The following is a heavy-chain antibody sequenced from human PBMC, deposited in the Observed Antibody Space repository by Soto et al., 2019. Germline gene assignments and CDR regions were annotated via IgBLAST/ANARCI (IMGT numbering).Heavy chain of an antibody. D-gene: IGHD5-18*01. J-gene: IGHJ1*01. CDR3: ARHTCPPYSFRYGEI. CDR1: GYSFLNFW. CDR2: IYPGDSDT. V-gene: IGHV5-51*01. Sequence: GESLKISCKASGYSFLNFWISWVRQVPGKGPEWMGLIYPGDSDTRYSPSFQGQVTISADQSRSTAYLQWSSLKASDSAIYYCARHTCPPYSFRYGEIWGQ.